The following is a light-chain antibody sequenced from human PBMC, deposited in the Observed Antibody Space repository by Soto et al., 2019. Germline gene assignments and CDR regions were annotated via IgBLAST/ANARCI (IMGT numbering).Light chain of an antibody. J-gene: IGKJ3*01. V-gene: IGKV3-20*01. CDR1: QSISSSF. CDR2: GAS. CDR3: QQYGTSPFT. Sequence: EVVLTQSPGTLSLSPGERATLSCRASQSISSSFLAWYQQRPGQSPRLLIYGASSRATGIPDRFSGSVSGTDFTLTISSLEPEDFAVYYCQQYGTSPFTFGAGNRVYIK.